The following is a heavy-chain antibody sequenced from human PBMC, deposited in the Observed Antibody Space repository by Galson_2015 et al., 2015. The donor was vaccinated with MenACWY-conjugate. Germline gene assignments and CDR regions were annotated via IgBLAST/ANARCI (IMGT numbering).Heavy chain of an antibody. J-gene: IGHJ4*02. D-gene: IGHD6-6*01. CDR2: ISSSSSYI. Sequence: SLRLSCAASGFTFSSYRMNWVRQAPGKGLEWVSSISSSSSYIYYADSVKGRFTISRDNAKNSLYLQMNSLRAEDTAVYYCARDLAVAARPRGGFVDYWGQGTLVTVSS. CDR1: GFTFSSYR. CDR3: ARDLAVAARPRGGFVDY. V-gene: IGHV3-21*01.